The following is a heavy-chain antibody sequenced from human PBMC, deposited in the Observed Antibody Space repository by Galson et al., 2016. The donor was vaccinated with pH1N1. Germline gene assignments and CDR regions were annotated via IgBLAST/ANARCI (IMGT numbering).Heavy chain of an antibody. J-gene: IGHJ3*02. CDR3: AKVPHSSGWYSKAPSTFDI. CDR1: GFSFRFYG. V-gene: IGHV3-30*18. Sequence: SLRLSCAASGFSFRFYGMHWVRQAPGKGLEWVAVISYDGRETSSADSVKGRFTIPRDNSRNTLYLQMNSLKTEDTAVYYCAKVPHSSGWYSKAPSTFDIWGQGTMVTVSS. D-gene: IGHD6-19*01. CDR2: ISYDGRET.